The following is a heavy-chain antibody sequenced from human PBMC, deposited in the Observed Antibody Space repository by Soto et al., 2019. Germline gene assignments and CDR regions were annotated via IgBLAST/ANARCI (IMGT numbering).Heavy chain of an antibody. V-gene: IGHV1-2*04. Sequence: QVQLVQSGAELKKPGASVKVSCKASGYTFIYYYIHWVRQAPGQGLEWMGWINPNSGATNSAQKFQDWVTMTRDTSISTAYMELRRLRSDDTAVYYCARSDMTTIPNFGYWGQGTLVTVSS. CDR3: ARSDMTTIPNFGY. J-gene: IGHJ4*02. D-gene: IGHD4-4*01. CDR2: INPNSGAT. CDR1: GYTFIYYY.